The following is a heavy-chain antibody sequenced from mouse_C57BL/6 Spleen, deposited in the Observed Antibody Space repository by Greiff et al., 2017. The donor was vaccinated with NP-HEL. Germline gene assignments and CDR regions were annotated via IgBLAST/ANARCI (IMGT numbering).Heavy chain of an antibody. CDR1: GYAFSSSW. Sequence: VKLMESGPELVKPGASVKISCKASGYAFSSSWMNWVKQRPGKGLEWIGRIYPGDGDTNYNGKFKGKATLTADKSSSTAYMQLSSLTSEDSAVYFCARAGRDYFDYWGQGTTLTVSS. V-gene: IGHV1-82*01. CDR3: ARAGRDYFDY. CDR2: IYPGDGDT. J-gene: IGHJ2*01. D-gene: IGHD4-1*01.